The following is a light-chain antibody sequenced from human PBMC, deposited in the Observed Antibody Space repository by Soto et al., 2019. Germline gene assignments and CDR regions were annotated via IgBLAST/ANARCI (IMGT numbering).Light chain of an antibody. CDR2: EVV. Sequence: ALTQPPSASGSPGQSVTISCTGTKNDIGVYDFVSWYQHHPGKAPRLIIYEVVQRPSGVPDRFSGSKSGNTASLTVSGLQAADEGDYFCKSYAGSNTYVFGSGTKLTVL. J-gene: IGLJ1*01. CDR1: KNDIGVYDF. V-gene: IGLV2-8*01. CDR3: KSYAGSNTYV.